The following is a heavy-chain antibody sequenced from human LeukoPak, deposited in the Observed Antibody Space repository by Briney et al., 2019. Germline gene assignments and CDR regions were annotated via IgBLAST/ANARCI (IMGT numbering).Heavy chain of an antibody. D-gene: IGHD6-13*01. Sequence: PGESLKISCKGSGYSSTSYWIGWVRQMPGKGLEWMGITYPGDSDTRYSPSFQGQVTISADKSISTAYLQWSSLKASDTAMYYCARRGSSSYYYYYGMDVWGQGTTVTVSS. CDR2: TYPGDSDT. J-gene: IGHJ6*02. V-gene: IGHV5-51*01. CDR3: ARRGSSSYYYYYGMDV. CDR1: GYSSTSYW.